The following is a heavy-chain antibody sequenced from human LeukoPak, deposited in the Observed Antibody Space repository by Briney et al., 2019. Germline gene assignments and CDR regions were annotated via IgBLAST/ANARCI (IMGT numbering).Heavy chain of an antibody. CDR1: GYSFTNYY. J-gene: IGHJ3*02. V-gene: IGHV1-46*01. CDR2: INPSGGST. CDR3: ARPLAPVMLNAFDI. D-gene: IGHD2-8*01. Sequence: ASVKVSCKASGYSFTNYYIHWVRQAPGQGLEWMGVINPSGGSTGYAQKFQGRVTVTRDTSTSTVYMELSSRRSEDTAVYYCARPLAPVMLNAFDIWGQGTMVTVSS.